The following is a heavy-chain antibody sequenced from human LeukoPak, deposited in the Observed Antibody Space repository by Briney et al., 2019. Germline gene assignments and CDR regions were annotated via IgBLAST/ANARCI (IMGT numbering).Heavy chain of an antibody. J-gene: IGHJ4*02. Sequence: GGSLRLSCSASGFPFSSYIMTSVRHATGKGLEGGASISSRKSYIYYADSVKGRFTISRDNAKNSLYVQMNSLRAEDTAVYYCARVRCSSTSCTYYFDYWGQGTLVTVSS. D-gene: IGHD2-2*01. CDR3: ARVRCSSTSCTYYFDY. CDR2: ISSRKSYI. V-gene: IGHV3-21*01. CDR1: GFPFSSYI.